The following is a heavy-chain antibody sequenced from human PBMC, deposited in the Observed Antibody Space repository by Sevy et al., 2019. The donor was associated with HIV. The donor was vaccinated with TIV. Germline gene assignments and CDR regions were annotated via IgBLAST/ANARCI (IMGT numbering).Heavy chain of an antibody. V-gene: IGHV3-30-3*01. D-gene: IGHD3-10*01. CDR3: WRVHGEYDAFDI. Sequence: GGSLRLSCAASGFTFSSYAMHWVRQAPGKGLEWVAVISYDGSNKYYADSVKGRFTISRDNSKNTLYLQMNSLRAEDTAVYYCWRVHGEYDAFDIWGQGTMVTVSS. CDR2: ISYDGSNK. J-gene: IGHJ3*02. CDR1: GFTFSSYA.